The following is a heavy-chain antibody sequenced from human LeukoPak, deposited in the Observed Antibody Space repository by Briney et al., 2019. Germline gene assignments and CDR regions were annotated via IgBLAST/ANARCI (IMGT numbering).Heavy chain of an antibody. J-gene: IGHJ4*02. V-gene: IGHV3-23*01. D-gene: IGHD4-17*01. CDR2: ITGGST. Sequence: GGSLRLSCAASGFTFSNYAMSWVRQAPGKGLEWVSAITGGSTYYADSVKGRFTISRDNSKNTLYLQMNSLRAEDTAVHYCAKTVTTWAFDYWGQGTLVTVSS. CDR3: AKTVTTWAFDY. CDR1: GFTFSNYA.